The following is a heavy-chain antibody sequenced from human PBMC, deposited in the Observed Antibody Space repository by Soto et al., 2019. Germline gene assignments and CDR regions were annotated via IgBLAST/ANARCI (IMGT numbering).Heavy chain of an antibody. D-gene: IGHD5-12*01. CDR3: ARDTEMATSPDDY. CDR2: IIPILGIA. Sequence: SVKVSCKASGGTFSSYTISWVRQAPGQGLEWMGRIIPILGIANYAQKFQGRVTITADKSTSTAYMELSSLRSEDTAVYYCARDTEMATSPDDYWGQGTLVTVSS. CDR1: GGTFSSYT. V-gene: IGHV1-69*04. J-gene: IGHJ4*02.